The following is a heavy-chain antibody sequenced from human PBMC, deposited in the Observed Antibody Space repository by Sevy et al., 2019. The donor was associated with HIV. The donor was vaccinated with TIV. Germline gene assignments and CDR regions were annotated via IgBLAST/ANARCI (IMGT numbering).Heavy chain of an antibody. J-gene: IGHJ1*01. V-gene: IGHV3-30-3*01. CDR2: ISFDATNK. D-gene: IGHD1-1*01. CDR1: GFTFSNYD. Sequence: GGSLRLSCAASGFTFSNYDIHWVRQAPGKGLEWVATISFDATNKHYPDSVKGRFTISRDNFQNSLFLQMDSLRPEDTAVYYCALERLSSDVAEYFQNWGQGTLVTVSS. CDR3: ALERLSSDVAEYFQN.